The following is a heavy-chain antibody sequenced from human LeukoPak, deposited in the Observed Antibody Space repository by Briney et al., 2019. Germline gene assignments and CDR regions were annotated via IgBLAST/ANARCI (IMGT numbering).Heavy chain of an antibody. J-gene: IGHJ3*02. CDR2: IIPIFGTA. CDR1: GGTFSSYA. V-gene: IGHV1-69*05. Sequence: ASVKVSCKASGGTFSSYAISWVRQAPGQGLEWMGGIIPIFGTANYAQKFQGRVTMTRNTSISTAYMELSSLRSEDTAVYYCARGEGIVGATDTDDAFDIWGQGTMVTVSS. D-gene: IGHD1-26*01. CDR3: ARGEGIVGATDTDDAFDI.